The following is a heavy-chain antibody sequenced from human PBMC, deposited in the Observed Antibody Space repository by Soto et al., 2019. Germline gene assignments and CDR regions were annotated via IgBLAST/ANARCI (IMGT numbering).Heavy chain of an antibody. CDR2: ISAYNGNT. CDR1: GYTFTSYG. CDR3: ARDFSRVVVAPGY. V-gene: IGHV1-18*01. D-gene: IGHD2-15*01. Sequence: ASVKVSCKASGYTFTSYGISWVRQAPGQGLEWMGWISAYNGNTNYAQKLQGRVTITRDTSASTAYMELSSLRSEDTAVYYCARDFSRVVVAPGYWGQGTLVTVSS. J-gene: IGHJ4*02.